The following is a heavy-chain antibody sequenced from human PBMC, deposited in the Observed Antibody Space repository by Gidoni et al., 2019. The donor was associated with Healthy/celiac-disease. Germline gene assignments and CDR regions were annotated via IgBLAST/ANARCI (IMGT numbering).Heavy chain of an antibody. CDR1: GFPFSSYW. CDR2: INSDGSST. Sequence: EVQLVESGGGLVQPGGSLRLSCAASGFPFSSYWMHWVRQAPGKGLVWVSRINSDGSSTSYADSVKGRFTISRDNAKNTLYLQMNSLRAEDTAVYYCARDDYDSSGYYSDAFDIWGQGTMVTVSS. J-gene: IGHJ3*02. V-gene: IGHV3-74*01. D-gene: IGHD3-22*01. CDR3: ARDDYDSSGYYSDAFDI.